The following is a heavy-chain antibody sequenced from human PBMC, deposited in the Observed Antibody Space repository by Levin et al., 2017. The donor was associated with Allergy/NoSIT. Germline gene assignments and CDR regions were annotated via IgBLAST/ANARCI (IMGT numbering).Heavy chain of an antibody. CDR3: ARHGSGSSSSWRH. V-gene: IGHV4-59*08. Sequence: PSETLSLTCTVSGASISSYYWGWLRQSPEKGLEWIGFVHYSGSTYYNPSLKSRVTISVDTSKNQFSLKLSSVTAADTAVYYCARHGSGSSSSWRHWGQGTLVTVSS. CDR2: VHYSGST. CDR1: GASISSYY. D-gene: IGHD6-13*01. J-gene: IGHJ4*02.